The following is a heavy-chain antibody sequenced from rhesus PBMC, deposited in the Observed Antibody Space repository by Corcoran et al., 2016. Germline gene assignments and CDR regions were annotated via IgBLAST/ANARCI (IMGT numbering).Heavy chain of an antibody. V-gene: IGHV1-70*01. J-gene: IGHJ4*01. Sequence: QEQLVQSGAEVKKPGASVKVSCKASGYIFTSYVISWLRQAPGQGFEWIGGIHPGYGSTSYAQKFQGRVTITAGMSTSTVYMELSSLRSEYMAVYYCAARPRVSGNFDYWGQGVLVTVSS. CDR3: AARPRVSGNFDY. CDR1: GYIFTSYV. D-gene: IGHD6-25*01. CDR2: IHPGYGST.